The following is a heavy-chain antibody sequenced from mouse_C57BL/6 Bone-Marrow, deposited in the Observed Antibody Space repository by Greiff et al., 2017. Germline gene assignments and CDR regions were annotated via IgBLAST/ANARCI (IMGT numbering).Heavy chain of an antibody. D-gene: IGHD2-4*01. CDR1: GYTFTSYW. Sequence: VKLQQPGTELVKPGASVKLSCKASGYTFTSYWMHWVKQRPGQGLEWIGNINPSNGGTNYNEKFKSKATLTVDKSSSTAYMQLSSLTSEDSAVYYCARDDYESYWYFDVWGTGTTVTVSS. CDR2: INPSNGGT. CDR3: ARDDYESYWYFDV. J-gene: IGHJ1*03. V-gene: IGHV1-53*01.